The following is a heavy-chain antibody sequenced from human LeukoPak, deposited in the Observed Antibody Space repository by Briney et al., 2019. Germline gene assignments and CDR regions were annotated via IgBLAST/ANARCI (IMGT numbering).Heavy chain of an antibody. D-gene: IGHD1-26*01. CDR1: GFTFSSYA. J-gene: IGHJ4*02. Sequence: GGSLRLSCAASGFTFSSYAMHWVRQAPGKGLEWVAVISYDGSNKYYADSVKGRFTISRDNSKNTLYPQMNSLRAEDTAVYYCARGGLSGSLYPFDYWGQGTLVTVSS. CDR3: ARGGLSGSLYPFDY. V-gene: IGHV3-30*01. CDR2: ISYDGSNK.